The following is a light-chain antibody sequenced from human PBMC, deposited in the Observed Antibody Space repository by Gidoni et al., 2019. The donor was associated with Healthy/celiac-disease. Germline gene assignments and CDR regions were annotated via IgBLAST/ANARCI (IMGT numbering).Light chain of an antibody. CDR3: EQYNSEPWT. Sequence: DIQMTQSPSTLSASVGARVTITCRASPSISSWLAWYQQKPGKAPTLLIYDASSLESGVPSRFSGSGSGTEFTLTISSLQPDDFATYYCEQYNSEPWTFGQGTKVEIK. CDR2: DAS. V-gene: IGKV1-5*01. CDR1: PSISSW. J-gene: IGKJ1*01.